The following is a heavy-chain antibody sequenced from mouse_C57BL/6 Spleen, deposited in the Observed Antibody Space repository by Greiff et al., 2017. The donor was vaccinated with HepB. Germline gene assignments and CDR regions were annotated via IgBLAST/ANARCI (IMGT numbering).Heavy chain of an antibody. CDR2: IYPGSGST. J-gene: IGHJ1*03. CDR3: ARDGYGSSYDWYFDV. V-gene: IGHV1-55*01. Sequence: QVQLQQPGAELVKPGASVKMSCKASGYTFTSYWITWVKQRPGQGLEWIGDIYPGSGSTNYNEKFKSKATLTVDTSSSTAYMQLSSLTSEDSAVYYCARDGYGSSYDWYFDVWGTGTTVTVSS. CDR1: GYTFTSYW. D-gene: IGHD1-1*01.